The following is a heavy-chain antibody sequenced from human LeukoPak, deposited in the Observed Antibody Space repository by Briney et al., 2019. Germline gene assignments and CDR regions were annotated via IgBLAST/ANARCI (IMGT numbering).Heavy chain of an antibody. CDR3: ARDPNRVVPAAIVYFDY. Sequence: PSETLSLTCTVSGGSISSYYWSWIRQPPGKGLEWIGYIYYSGSTNYNPSLKSRVTISVDTSKNQFSLKLSSVTAAVTAVYYCARDPNRVVPAAIVYFDYWGQGTLVTVSS. J-gene: IGHJ4*02. V-gene: IGHV4-59*12. CDR2: IYYSGST. D-gene: IGHD2-2*01. CDR1: GGSISSYY.